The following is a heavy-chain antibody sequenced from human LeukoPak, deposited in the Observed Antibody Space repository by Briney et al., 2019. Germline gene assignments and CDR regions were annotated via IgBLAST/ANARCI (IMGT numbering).Heavy chain of an antibody. CDR3: AREAAARYMTTVTTFDY. Sequence: PSETLSLTCNVSGASIRGGRNYWSWIRQPPGKGLEWIGYIYYSGSTYYNPSLKSRVTISVDTSKNQFSLKLSSVTAADTAVYYCAREAAARYMTTVTTFDYWGQGTLVTVSS. J-gene: IGHJ4*02. V-gene: IGHV4-30-4*08. D-gene: IGHD4-17*01. CDR2: IYYSGST. CDR1: GASIRGGRNY.